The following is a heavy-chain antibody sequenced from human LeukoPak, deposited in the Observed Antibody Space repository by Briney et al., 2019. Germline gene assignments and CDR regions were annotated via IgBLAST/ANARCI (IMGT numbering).Heavy chain of an antibody. CDR2: FDPEDGET. Sequence: ASVKVSCKVSGYTLTELSMHWVRQAPGKGLEWMGGFDPEDGETIYAQKFQGRVTMTKDTSTDTAYMELSSLRSEDTAVYYCATGGPSKSDSFYYYYYMDVWGKGTTVTVSS. CDR1: GYTLTELS. D-gene: IGHD3-22*01. J-gene: IGHJ6*03. V-gene: IGHV1-24*01. CDR3: ATGGPSKSDSFYYYYYMDV.